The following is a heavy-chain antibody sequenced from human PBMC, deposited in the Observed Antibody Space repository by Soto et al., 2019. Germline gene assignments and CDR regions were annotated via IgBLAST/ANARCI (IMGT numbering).Heavy chain of an antibody. D-gene: IGHD1-7*01. CDR2: ISYSGST. V-gene: IGHV4-30-4*01. CDR3: ATMGTPATGLYYFDY. CDR1: GGSISSGNYY. Sequence: QVQLQETGPGLVKPSQTLSLTCTVSGGSISSGNYYWSWIRQPPGKGLEWIGFISYSGSTYYSASIKSQVTISVDTSKNQFSLNLGFVTAADRAVYYCATMGTPATGLYYFDYWGQGTLVTVSS. J-gene: IGHJ4*02.